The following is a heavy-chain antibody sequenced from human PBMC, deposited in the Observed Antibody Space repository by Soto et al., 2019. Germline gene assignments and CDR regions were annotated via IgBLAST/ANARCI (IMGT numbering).Heavy chain of an antibody. V-gene: IGHV3-7*03. CDR1: GFTFSSYW. Sequence: PGGSLRLSCAASGFTFSSYWMSWVRQAPGKGLEWVANIKQDGSEKYYVDSVKGRFTISRDNAKNSLYLQMNSLRAEDTAVYYCARDDIVVVTGFDYWGQGTLVTVSS. CDR3: ARDDIVVVTGFDY. J-gene: IGHJ4*02. CDR2: IKQDGSEK. D-gene: IGHD2-21*02.